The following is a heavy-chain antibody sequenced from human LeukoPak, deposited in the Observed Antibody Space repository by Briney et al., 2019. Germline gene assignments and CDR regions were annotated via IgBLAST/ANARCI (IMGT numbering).Heavy chain of an antibody. D-gene: IGHD3/OR15-3a*01. CDR2: IYYSGNT. CDR1: GYSVSSGFY. Sequence: SETLSLTCSVSGYSVSSGFYWGWIRQPPGKGLEWIGSIYYSGNTYYNASLKSQVSISIDTSKNQFSLRLTSVTAADTAVYYCARQTGSGLFILPGGQGTLVTVSS. J-gene: IGHJ4*02. V-gene: IGHV4-38-2*02. CDR3: ARQTGSGLFILP.